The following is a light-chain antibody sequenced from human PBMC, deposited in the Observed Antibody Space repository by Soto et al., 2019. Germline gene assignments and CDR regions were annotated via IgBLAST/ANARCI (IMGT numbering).Light chain of an antibody. CDR3: ISYTDRQSYL. CDR1: SSDIGSYDH. V-gene: IGLV2-14*03. Sequence: QSALTQSASLSGSPGQSITISCSGTSSDIGSYDHVAWYQQFPGKSPKLIIYAVSDRPSGVSDRFSGSKSGISASLTISGLQTEDEADYYCISYTDRQSYLFGTGTKVTVL. J-gene: IGLJ1*01. CDR2: AVS.